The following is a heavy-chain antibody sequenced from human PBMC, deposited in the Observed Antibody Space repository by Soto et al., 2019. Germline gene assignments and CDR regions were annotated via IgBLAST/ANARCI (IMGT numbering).Heavy chain of an antibody. J-gene: IGHJ4*02. Sequence: EVQLLESGGGLVQPGGSLRLSCAASGFTFSSYAMSWVRQAPGKGLEWVSAISGSGGSTYYADSVKGRFTISRDNSKNTLYLQMNSLRAEDTAVYYCAKESPAYCGGDCYSSAYWGQGTLVTVSP. CDR2: ISGSGGST. CDR1: GFTFSSYA. CDR3: AKESPAYCGGDCYSSAY. V-gene: IGHV3-23*01. D-gene: IGHD2-21*02.